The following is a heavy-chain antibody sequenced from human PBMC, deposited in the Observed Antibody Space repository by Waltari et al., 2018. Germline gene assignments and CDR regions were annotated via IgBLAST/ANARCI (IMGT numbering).Heavy chain of an antibody. CDR3: ARDQGADDISPYHFDF. CDR2: ISYDGSKK. V-gene: IGHV3-30-3*01. D-gene: IGHD3-9*01. CDR1: GFTFGSYI. Sequence: QVQLVESGGGVVQPGRSLRLSCAASGFTFGSYIMHWVRQAPGKGLEWVAVISYDGSKKYHADSVKGRFTISRDNSKNTLYLQMNSLGPDDTAVYYCARDQGADDISPYHFDFWGQGALVTVSS. J-gene: IGHJ4*02.